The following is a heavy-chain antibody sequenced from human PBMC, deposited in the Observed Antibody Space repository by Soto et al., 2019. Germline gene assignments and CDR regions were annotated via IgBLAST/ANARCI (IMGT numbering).Heavy chain of an antibody. D-gene: IGHD3-3*01. Sequence: GESLKISCQGSGYNFTTYWISWVRQLPGRGLEWMGRIDPSDSYTNYSPSFQGHITISVDRSISTAYLHWSSLKASDTAIYFCARRIVGDYYPGFWGQGTLVTVSS. CDR3: ARRIVGDYYPGF. CDR1: GYNFTTYW. CDR2: IDPSDSYT. V-gene: IGHV5-10-1*01. J-gene: IGHJ4*02.